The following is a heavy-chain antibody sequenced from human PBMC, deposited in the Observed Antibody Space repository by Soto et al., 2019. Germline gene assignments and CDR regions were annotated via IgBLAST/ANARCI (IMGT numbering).Heavy chain of an antibody. J-gene: IGHJ5*02. CDR3: ARVSALRAFDP. V-gene: IGHV3-30-3*01. Sequence: QVQLVESGGGVVQPGRSLRLSCAASGFTFSSYAMHWVRQAPGKGLEWVALISYDGSNKYYGDYVKGRFTISRDNSKTTLYLQMNSLRAEDTAVYYCARVSALRAFDPWGQGTLVTVSS. D-gene: IGHD2-15*01. CDR1: GFTFSSYA. CDR2: ISYDGSNK.